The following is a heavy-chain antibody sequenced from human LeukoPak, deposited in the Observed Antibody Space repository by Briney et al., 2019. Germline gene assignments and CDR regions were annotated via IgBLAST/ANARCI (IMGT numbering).Heavy chain of an antibody. J-gene: IGHJ6*03. CDR2: IYTSGST. CDR1: GGSISSYY. CDR3: ARDLAPYYDFWSGYYPPIYYYYYMDV. V-gene: IGHV4-4*07. Sequence: SETLSLTCSVSGGSISSYYWSWIRQPAGKGLEWIGRIYTSGSTNYNPSLKSRVTMSVDTSKNQFSLKLSSVTAADTAVYYCARDLAPYYDFWSGYYPPIYYYYYMDVWGKGTTVTVSS. D-gene: IGHD3-3*01.